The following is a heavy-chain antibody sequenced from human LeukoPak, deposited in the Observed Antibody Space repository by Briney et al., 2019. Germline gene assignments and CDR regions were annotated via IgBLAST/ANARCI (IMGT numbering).Heavy chain of an antibody. D-gene: IGHD3-10*01. CDR1: GFAFGTYA. J-gene: IGHJ4*02. CDR2: ISADGQVT. CDR3: ARDPYNTILYRLAH. Sequence: GWSVSLSCAGSGFAFGTYAMSWVRQAPGMGLEWVSSISADGQVTYYADSVEGRFTVSRDNSKSTLYLQLNSLRAEDTATYYCARDPYNTILYRLAHWGQGTLVTVSS. V-gene: IGHV3-23*01.